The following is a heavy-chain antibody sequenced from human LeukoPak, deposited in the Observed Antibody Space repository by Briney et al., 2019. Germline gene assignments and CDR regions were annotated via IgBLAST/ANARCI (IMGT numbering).Heavy chain of an antibody. J-gene: IGHJ5*02. CDR2: IRYDGSNK. V-gene: IGHV3-30*02. CDR3: AKDPYGDYGNWFDP. Sequence: PGGSLRLSCAASGFTFSSYGMQWVRQAPGKGLEWVAFIRYDGSNKYYADSVKGRFTISRDNSKNTLYLQMNSLRAEDTAVYYCAKDPYGDYGNWFDPWGQGTLVTVSS. D-gene: IGHD4-17*01. CDR1: GFTFSSYG.